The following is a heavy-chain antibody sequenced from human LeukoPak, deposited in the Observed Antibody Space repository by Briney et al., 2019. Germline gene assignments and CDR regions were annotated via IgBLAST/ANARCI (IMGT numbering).Heavy chain of an antibody. Sequence: GGSLILSFLASGFPFISYWMTWVRQAPGKVLELVANISPDGSAEDYVDSVRGRFAISRDNAKRSLYLQMNSLSPEDTAVYYCANKAYSQFDYWGQGTLVSVSS. V-gene: IGHV3-7*01. CDR1: GFPFISYW. CDR3: ANKAYSQFDY. J-gene: IGHJ4*02. D-gene: IGHD4-11*01. CDR2: ISPDGSAE.